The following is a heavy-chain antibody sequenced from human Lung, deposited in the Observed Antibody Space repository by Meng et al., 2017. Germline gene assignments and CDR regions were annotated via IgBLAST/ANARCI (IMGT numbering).Heavy chain of an antibody. CDR1: GSSFSTSGVA. Sequence: QITLKESGPALVKPTKTLKLTCTLSGSSFSTSGVAVGWFRQPPGKSLEWLALIYWDDEKRYSPSLKSRLTITKDTSKNHVVLTMTNMDPVDTATYYCAHSWGSGYYFGPLDYWGQGTLVTVSS. CDR3: AHSWGSGYYFGPLDY. CDR2: IYWDDEK. J-gene: IGHJ4*02. V-gene: IGHV2-5*02. D-gene: IGHD3-22*01.